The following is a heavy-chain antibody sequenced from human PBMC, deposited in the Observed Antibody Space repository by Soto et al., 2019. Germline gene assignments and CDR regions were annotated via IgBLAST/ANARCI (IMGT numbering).Heavy chain of an antibody. V-gene: IGHV1-18*01. CDR3: AMVDVYVTPSPQDV. D-gene: IGHD3-16*01. Sequence: QVQLVQSGAEVKNPGASVKVSCKASGYTFTRYGIGWARQAPGQGLEWMGWIITYNGNTNYAQNVQGRVTLTTDTSTSTAYMELRSLRSNDTAIYYCAMVDVYVTPSPQDVWGQGTTVIVSS. CDR1: GYTFTRYG. CDR2: IITYNGNT. J-gene: IGHJ6*02.